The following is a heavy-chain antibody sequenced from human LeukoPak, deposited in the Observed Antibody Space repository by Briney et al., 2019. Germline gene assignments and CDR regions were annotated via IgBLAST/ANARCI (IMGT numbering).Heavy chain of an antibody. CDR3: ARRLSRLSHQFGY. CDR2: INPNSGGT. V-gene: IGHV1-2*02. CDR1: GYTFTGYY. Sequence: ASVKVSCKASGYTFTGYYMHWVRQAPGQGLEWMGWINPNSGGTNYAQKFQGRVTMTRDTSISTAYMELSRLRSNDTAVYYCARRLSRLSHQFGYWGQRALVTGSS. D-gene: IGHD2/OR15-2a*01. J-gene: IGHJ4*02.